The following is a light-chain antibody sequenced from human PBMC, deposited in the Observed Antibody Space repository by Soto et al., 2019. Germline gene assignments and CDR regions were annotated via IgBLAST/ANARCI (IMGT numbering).Light chain of an antibody. Sequence: QSVLTQPPSVSGAPGQSVTISCTGSSSNIGAGYDVHWYQQLPGTAPKLLIYGHNNRPSGVPDRFSGSKSGTSASLAITGLQAEDEADYYCQSYDSSLSGSRVFGGGTKVTVL. CDR2: GHN. J-gene: IGLJ2*01. V-gene: IGLV1-40*01. CDR3: QSYDSSLSGSRV. CDR1: SSNIGAGYD.